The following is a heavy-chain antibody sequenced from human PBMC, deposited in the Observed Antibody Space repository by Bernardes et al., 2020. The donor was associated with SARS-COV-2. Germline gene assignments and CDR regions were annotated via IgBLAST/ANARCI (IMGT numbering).Heavy chain of an antibody. Sequence: SETLSLTCAVSGYSISSGYYWGWIRQPPGKGLEWIGSIYHSGSTYYNPSLKSRVTISVDTSKNQFSLKLSAVTAADTAVYYCARDCSSTSCYAGMGWVDGMDVWGPGTTVTVAS. CDR2: IYHSGST. CDR1: GYSISSGYY. V-gene: IGHV4-38-2*02. J-gene: IGHJ6*02. D-gene: IGHD2-2*01. CDR3: ARDCSSTSCYAGMGWVDGMDV.